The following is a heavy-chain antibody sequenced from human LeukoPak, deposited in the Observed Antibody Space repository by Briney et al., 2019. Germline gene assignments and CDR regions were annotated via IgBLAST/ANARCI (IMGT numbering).Heavy chain of an antibody. D-gene: IGHD6-6*01. Sequence: SETLSLTCTISGGSISNYYWSWIRQSPRKGLEWIGYIFDSGSTNYNASLKSRVSISVDTSKNQFSLKLSSVTAADTAVYYCARGPLYWVAAQWFDPWGQGTLVTVSS. CDR2: IFDSGST. J-gene: IGHJ5*02. CDR3: ARGPLYWVAAQWFDP. CDR1: GGSISNYY. V-gene: IGHV4-59*01.